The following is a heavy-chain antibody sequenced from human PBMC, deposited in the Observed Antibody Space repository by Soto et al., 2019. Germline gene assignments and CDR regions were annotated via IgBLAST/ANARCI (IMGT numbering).Heavy chain of an antibody. D-gene: IGHD5-18*01. CDR2: ISAYNGNT. V-gene: IGHV1-18*01. CDR3: ASAPGIQLCDDLFDY. Sequence: ASVKVSCKASGYTFTSYGISWVRQAPGQGLEWMGWISAYNGNTNYAQKLQGRVTMTTDTSTSTAYMELRSLRSDDTAVYYCASAPGIQLCDDLFDYWGQGTPVTVSS. J-gene: IGHJ4*02. CDR1: GYTFTSYG.